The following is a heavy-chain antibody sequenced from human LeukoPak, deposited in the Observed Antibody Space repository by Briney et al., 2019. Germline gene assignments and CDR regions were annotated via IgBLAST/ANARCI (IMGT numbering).Heavy chain of an antibody. CDR2: IIPIFGTA. Sequence: ASVKVSCKASGGTFSSYAISWVRQAPGQGLDWMGGIIPIFGTANYAQKFQGRVTITADESTSTAYMELSSLRSEDTAVYYCARDRDTMGTTGNWFDPWGQGTLVTVSS. J-gene: IGHJ5*02. CDR3: ARDRDTMGTTGNWFDP. V-gene: IGHV1-69*01. CDR1: GGTFSSYA. D-gene: IGHD3-10*01.